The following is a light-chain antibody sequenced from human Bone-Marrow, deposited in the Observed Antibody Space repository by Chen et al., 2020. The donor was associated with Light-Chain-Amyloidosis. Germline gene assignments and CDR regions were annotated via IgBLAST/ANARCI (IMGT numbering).Light chain of an antibody. CDR1: DLPTKY. V-gene: IGLV3-25*03. Sequence: SYALTQPPSVSVSPGQTARITCSGDDLPTKYAYWYQQKPGQAPVLVIHRDTERPSGISERFSGSCSGTTATLTISGVQAEDEADYHCQAADSSGTYEVIFGGGTKLTVL. CDR3: QAADSSGTYEVI. CDR2: RDT. J-gene: IGLJ2*01.